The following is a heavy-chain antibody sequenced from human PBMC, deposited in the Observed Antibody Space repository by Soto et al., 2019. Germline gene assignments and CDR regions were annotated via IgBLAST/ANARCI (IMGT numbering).Heavy chain of an antibody. CDR3: ARGSGYCSGASVNHYLDY. D-gene: IGHD3-10*01. CDR1: GFTFGRYW. V-gene: IGHV3-7*01. CDR2: IQMDASEK. Sequence: GGSLRLSCAASGFTFGRYWMSWVRQAPGKGLEWLATIQMDASEKKYVDSVKGRFTMSRDNAKNSLYLQMDSLRAEDTAVYYCARGSGYCSGASVNHYLDYRGHGTLVTVSS. J-gene: IGHJ4*01.